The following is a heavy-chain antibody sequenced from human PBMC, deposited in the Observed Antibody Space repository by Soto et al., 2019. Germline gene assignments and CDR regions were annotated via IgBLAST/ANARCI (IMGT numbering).Heavy chain of an antibody. V-gene: IGHV4-39*01. Sequence: QLQLQESGPGLVKPSETLSLTCTVSGGSIKNTCANWGCVRQPPGQGLEGIGSVYYTVTTYSNPSLQRRVTISIVTSKTQYALSVNSVAAASTAVYYGATHTSGGRNGPHTWGQGTLVTVSS. CDR1: GGSIKNTCAN. J-gene: IGHJ5*02. CDR3: ATHTSGGRNGPHT. D-gene: IGHD1-26*01. CDR2: VYYTVTT.